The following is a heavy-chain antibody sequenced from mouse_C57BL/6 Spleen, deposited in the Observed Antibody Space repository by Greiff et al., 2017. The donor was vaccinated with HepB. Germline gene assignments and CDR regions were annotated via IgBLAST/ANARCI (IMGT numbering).Heavy chain of an antibody. J-gene: IGHJ3*01. D-gene: IGHD2-3*01. V-gene: IGHV5-9-1*02. CDR1: GFTFSSYA. Sequence: EVKLVESGAGLVKPGGSLKLSCAASGFTFSSYAMSWVRQTPEKRLEWVAYISSGGDYIYYADTVKGRFTISRDNARNTLYLQMSSLKSEDTAMYYCTRDYDGYNWFAYWGQGTLVTVSA. CDR3: TRDYDGYNWFAY. CDR2: ISSGGDYI.